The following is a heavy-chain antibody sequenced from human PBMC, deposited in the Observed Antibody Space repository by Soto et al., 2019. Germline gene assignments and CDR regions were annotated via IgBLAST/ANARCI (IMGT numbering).Heavy chain of an antibody. CDR1: GFTFSNAW. CDR2: IKSKTDGGTT. Sequence: GGSLRLSCAASGFTFSNAWMSWVRQAPGKGLEWVGRIKSKTDGGTTDYAAPVKGRFTISRDDSKNTLYLQMNSLKTEDTDVYYCTTTYDFWSGYYTGKYFQHWGQGTLVTVSS. J-gene: IGHJ1*01. V-gene: IGHV3-15*01. CDR3: TTTYDFWSGYYTGKYFQH. D-gene: IGHD3-3*01.